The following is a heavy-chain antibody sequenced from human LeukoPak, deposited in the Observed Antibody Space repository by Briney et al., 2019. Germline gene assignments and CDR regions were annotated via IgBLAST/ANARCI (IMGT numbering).Heavy chain of an antibody. Sequence: PGGSLRLSCAASGFTFDDYAMHWVWQAPGKGLEWVSGISWNSGSIGYADSVKGRFTISRDNAKNSLYLQMNSLRAEDMALYYCAKGSVVVAARGAFDIWGQGTMVTVSS. CDR3: AKGSVVVAARGAFDI. CDR1: GFTFDDYA. CDR2: ISWNSGSI. J-gene: IGHJ3*02. V-gene: IGHV3-9*03. D-gene: IGHD2-15*01.